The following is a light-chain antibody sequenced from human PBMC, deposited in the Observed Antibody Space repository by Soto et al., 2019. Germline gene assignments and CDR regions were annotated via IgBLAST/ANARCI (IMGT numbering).Light chain of an antibody. V-gene: IGKV3-20*01. CDR2: GAS. CDR3: QQYCSSPYT. J-gene: IGKJ2*01. Sequence: EIVLTQSPGTLSLSPGERATLSCRASQSVSSSYLAWYQQKPGQAPRLLIYGASSRATAIPDRFSGSGSGTDFTLTISRLEPEDFAVDYCQQYCSSPYTFGQGTKLEIK. CDR1: QSVSSSY.